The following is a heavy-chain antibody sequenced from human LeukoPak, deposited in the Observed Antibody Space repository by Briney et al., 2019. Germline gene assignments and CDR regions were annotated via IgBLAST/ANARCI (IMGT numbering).Heavy chain of an antibody. CDR2: IYYSGST. CDR1: GGSIGSSSYY. Sequence: SETLSLTCTVSGGSIGSSSYYWGWIRQPPGKGLEWIGSIYYSGSTYDNPSLKSRVARSVYTSKNQFPLKLRSVTAADTAVYFCARRQYNGGRYYFDYWGQERPVTVSS. D-gene: IGHD1-1*01. CDR3: ARRQYNGGRYYFDY. V-gene: IGHV4-39*01. J-gene: IGHJ4*02.